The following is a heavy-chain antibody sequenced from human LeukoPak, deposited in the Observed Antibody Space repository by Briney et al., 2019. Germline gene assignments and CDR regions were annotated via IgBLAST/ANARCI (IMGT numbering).Heavy chain of an antibody. D-gene: IGHD1-1*01. V-gene: IGHV3-30*18. CDR2: ISYDGSNK. CDR3: AKEGYADAFDI. CDR1: GFTFSSYG. Sequence: GGSLRLSCAASGFTFSSYGMHWGRRAPGKVLEWVAVISYDGSNKYYVDSVKGRFTISRDNSKNTLYLQMNSLRAEDTAVYYCAKEGYADAFDIWGQGTMVTVSS. J-gene: IGHJ3*02.